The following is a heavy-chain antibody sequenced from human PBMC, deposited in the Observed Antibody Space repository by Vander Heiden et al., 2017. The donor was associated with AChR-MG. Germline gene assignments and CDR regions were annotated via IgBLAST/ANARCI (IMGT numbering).Heavy chain of an antibody. V-gene: IGHV5-51*03. D-gene: IGHD2-15*01. CDR3: ARLDPNCSGGSCYPYYFDY. Sequence: EVQLVQAGAEVKMPGESPQIPCKGSGYSFTGYWIGWVRQMHGKGMEWMGIIYPGDSDARYSPSFQGQVAISADKSISTAYLQWSSLKASDTAMYYCARLDPNCSGGSCYPYYFDYWGQGTLVTVSS. J-gene: IGHJ4*02. CDR2: IYPGDSDA. CDR1: GYSFTGYW.